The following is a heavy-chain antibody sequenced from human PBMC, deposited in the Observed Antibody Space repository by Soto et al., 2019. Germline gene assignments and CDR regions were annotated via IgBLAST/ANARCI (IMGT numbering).Heavy chain of an antibody. D-gene: IGHD3-10*01. CDR3: ARDIDGGNSFDY. Sequence: EVQLVESGGGLVQPGGSLRLSCAASGFTFSSYSMNWVRQAPGKGLEWVSYISSSSSTIYYADSVKGRFTISRDNAKNSRYLQMNGLRAEDTAVYCCARDIDGGNSFDYWGQGTLVTVSS. CDR2: ISSSSSTI. CDR1: GFTFSSYS. J-gene: IGHJ4*02. V-gene: IGHV3-48*01.